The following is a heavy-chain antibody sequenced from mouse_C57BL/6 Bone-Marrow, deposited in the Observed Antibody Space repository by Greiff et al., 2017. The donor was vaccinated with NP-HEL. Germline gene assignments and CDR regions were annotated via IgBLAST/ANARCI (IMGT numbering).Heavy chain of an antibody. CDR1: GFTFSDYY. CDR2: INYDGSST. Sequence: EVQLVESEGGLVQPGSSMKLSCTASGFTFSDYYMAWVRQVPEKGLEWVANINYDGSSTYYLDSLKSRFIISRDNAKNILYLQMSSLKSEDTATYYCARDRDWDVDWYFDVWGTGTTVTVSS. CDR3: ARDRDWDVDWYFDV. D-gene: IGHD4-1*01. J-gene: IGHJ1*03. V-gene: IGHV5-16*01.